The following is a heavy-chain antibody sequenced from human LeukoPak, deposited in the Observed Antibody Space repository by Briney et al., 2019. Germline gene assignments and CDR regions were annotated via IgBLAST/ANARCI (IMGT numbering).Heavy chain of an antibody. CDR1: GFTFSDYY. D-gene: IGHD1-26*01. J-gene: IGHJ3*02. V-gene: IGHV3-11*06. Sequence: GGSLRLSCAASGFTFSDYYMSWIRQAPGKGLEWVSYISSSSSYTNYADSVKGRFTISRDNAKNSLYLQMNGLRVEDTAVYYCARGHSGSYQRTDAFDIWGRGTLVTVSS. CDR2: ISSSSSYT. CDR3: ARGHSGSYQRTDAFDI.